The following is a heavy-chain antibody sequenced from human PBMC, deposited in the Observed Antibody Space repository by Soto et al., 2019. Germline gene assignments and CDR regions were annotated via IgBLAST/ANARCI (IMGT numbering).Heavy chain of an antibody. V-gene: IGHV3-23*01. CDR3: AKDLAVAGTFY. D-gene: IGHD6-19*01. J-gene: IGHJ4*02. CDR1: GFTFSSYA. Sequence: EVQLLESGGGLIQPGGSLRLSCAASGFTFSSYAMGWVRQAPGKGLEWVSPISGSGGSTYYADSVKGRFTISRDNSKNTLYLQMNSLRAEDTAVYYCAKDLAVAGTFYWGQGTLVTVSS. CDR2: ISGSGGST.